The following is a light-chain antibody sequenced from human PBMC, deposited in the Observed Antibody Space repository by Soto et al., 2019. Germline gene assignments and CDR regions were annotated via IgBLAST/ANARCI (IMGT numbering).Light chain of an antibody. CDR3: SSYAGSNPYG. CDR1: SNDVGIYNS. V-gene: IGLV2-8*01. J-gene: IGLJ1*01. Sequence: QSALTQPPSAAGSPGQSVTISCTGTSNDVGIYNSVSWYQQHPGKAPKLMIYEVTKRPSGVPDRFSGSKSGNTASLTVSGLQAEDEADYYCSSYAGSNPYGFGTGTKVTVL. CDR2: EVT.